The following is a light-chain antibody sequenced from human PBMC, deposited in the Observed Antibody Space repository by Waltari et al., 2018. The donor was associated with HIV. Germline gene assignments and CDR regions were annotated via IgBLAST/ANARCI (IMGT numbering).Light chain of an antibody. CDR3: QQTNSFPIT. CDR1: QGIAKW. Sequence: DIQMTQFPSSVSASVGERVTMTCRATQGIAKWVAWYQQKPGRAPKLLIHGASILQEGVPSRFSGSGSGTVFTLTLNSLQPEDFATYFCQQTNSFPITFGQGTRLDSK. CDR2: GAS. V-gene: IGKV1D-12*01. J-gene: IGKJ5*01.